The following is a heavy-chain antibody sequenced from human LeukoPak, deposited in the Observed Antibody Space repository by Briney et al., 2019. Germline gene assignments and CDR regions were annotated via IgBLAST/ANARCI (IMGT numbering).Heavy chain of an antibody. J-gene: IGHJ4*02. Sequence: GGSLRLSCAASGFAFGIYSMRWVRQAPGKGLEWVAFIWSDGTKEFYADSVKGRFTISRDNSNITVYLHMNSLKAEDTALYYCVRDRNNNYFDYWGQGTLLTVSS. CDR1: GFAFGIYS. D-gene: IGHD1-14*01. CDR2: IWSDGTKE. V-gene: IGHV3-33*01. CDR3: VRDRNNNYFDY.